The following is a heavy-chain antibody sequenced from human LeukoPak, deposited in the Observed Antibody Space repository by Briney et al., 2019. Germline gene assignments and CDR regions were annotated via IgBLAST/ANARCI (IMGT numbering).Heavy chain of an antibody. CDR1: GFTFSSYA. Sequence: GGSLRLSCAASGFTFSSYAMHWVRQAPGKGLGWAAVISSDGNTKYYADSVKGRFTISRDNSNNTLYLQMNSLRADDTAIYYCARRRIVGSTDDAFDIWGQGTMVTLSS. J-gene: IGHJ3*02. V-gene: IGHV3-30-3*01. CDR3: ARRRIVGSTDDAFDI. CDR2: ISSDGNTK. D-gene: IGHD1-26*01.